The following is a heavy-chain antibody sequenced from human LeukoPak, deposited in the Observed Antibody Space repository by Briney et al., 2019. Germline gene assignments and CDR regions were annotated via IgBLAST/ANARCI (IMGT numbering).Heavy chain of an antibody. CDR1: GYTFTSYG. J-gene: IGHJ6*03. D-gene: IGHD3-10*01. V-gene: IGHV1-18*01. CDR2: ISAYNGNT. Sequence: GASVKVSCKASGYTFTSYGISWVRQAPGQGLEWMGWISAYNGNTNYAQKLQGRVTMTTDTSTSTAYMELRSLRSDDTAVYYCARRSEDTYYYGSGSYNYYMDVWGKGTTVTISS. CDR3: ARRSEDTYYYGSGSYNYYMDV.